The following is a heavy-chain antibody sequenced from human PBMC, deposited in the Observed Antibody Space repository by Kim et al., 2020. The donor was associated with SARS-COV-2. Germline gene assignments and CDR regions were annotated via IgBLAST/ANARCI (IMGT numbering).Heavy chain of an antibody. J-gene: IGHJ4*02. Sequence: GGSLRLSCAASGFTFNNYGMHWVRQAPGKGLEWVAVISYDGSNKYYADSVKGRFTISRDNSKNTLYLQMNSLRAEDTAVYYCAKGEMPTMGSIDFWGQGILVTVSS. CDR3: AKGEMPTMGSIDF. CDR2: ISYDGSNK. V-gene: IGHV3-30*18. CDR1: GFTFNNYG. D-gene: IGHD1-26*01.